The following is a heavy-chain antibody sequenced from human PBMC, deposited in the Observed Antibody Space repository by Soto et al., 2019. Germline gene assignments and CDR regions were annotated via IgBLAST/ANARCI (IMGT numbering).Heavy chain of an antibody. V-gene: IGHV4-31*03. D-gene: IGHD6-13*01. CDR1: GGSIDSGAYY. CDR2: IFSSGST. Sequence: QVQLHESGPGLVKPSQTLSLTCTVSGGSIDSGAYYWSWIRQHPGEGLEWIGYIFSSGSTFYNPSLKSRVSISMDTSAKTFSLNLRSVTAADTAVYYCARNLPAVTSELVFDSWGQGTLVTVSS. J-gene: IGHJ4*02. CDR3: ARNLPAVTSELVFDS.